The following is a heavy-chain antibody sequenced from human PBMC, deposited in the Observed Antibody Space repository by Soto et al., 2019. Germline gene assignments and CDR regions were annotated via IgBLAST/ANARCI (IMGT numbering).Heavy chain of an antibody. V-gene: IGHV3-64*01. CDR1: GFTFSSHA. J-gene: IGHJ4*02. D-gene: IGHD3-10*01. CDR3: ARGLWFGELLPRAYFEY. CDR2: ISSNGGST. Sequence: EVQLVESGGGLVQPGGSLRLSCAASGFTFSSHAMHWVRQAPGKGLEYVSAISSNGGSTYYANSVKGRFTISRDNSKNTLYLQMGSLRAEDMAVYYCARGLWFGELLPRAYFEYWGQVSLVTVSS.